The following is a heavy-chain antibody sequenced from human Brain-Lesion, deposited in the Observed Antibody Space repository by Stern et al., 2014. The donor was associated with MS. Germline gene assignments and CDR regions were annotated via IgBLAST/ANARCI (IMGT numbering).Heavy chain of an antibody. CDR1: GYTLTELS. CDR2: FDPEDGET. Sequence: QVHLVESGAEVKKPGASVKVSCKVSGYTLTELSMHWVRQAPGKGLEWMGGFDPEDGETIYAQKFQGRVTMTEDTSTDTAYMELSSLRSEDTAVYYCATDRDDFRSGYSAPTKGYGLDVWGQGTTVTV. V-gene: IGHV1-24*01. J-gene: IGHJ6*02. CDR3: ATDRDDFRSGYSAPTKGYGLDV. D-gene: IGHD3-3*01.